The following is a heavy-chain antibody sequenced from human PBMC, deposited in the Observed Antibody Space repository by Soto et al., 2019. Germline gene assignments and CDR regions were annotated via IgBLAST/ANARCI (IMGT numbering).Heavy chain of an antibody. CDR2: IKQDGSEK. CDR1: GFTFSSYW. V-gene: IGHV3-7*05. D-gene: IGHD6-13*01. Sequence: PGGSLSLSCAASGFTFSSYWMTWVRQAPGKGLEWVANIKQDGSEKYYVDSVKGRFTISKDNAKNSLYLQMNSLRAEDTAVYYSARHSSRPRVDYWGQGTLVTVSS. J-gene: IGHJ4*02. CDR3: ARHSSRPRVDY.